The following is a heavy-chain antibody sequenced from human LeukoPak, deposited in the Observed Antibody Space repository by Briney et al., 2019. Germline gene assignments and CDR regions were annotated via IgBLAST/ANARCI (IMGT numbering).Heavy chain of an antibody. D-gene: IGHD3-16*02. V-gene: IGHV3-73*01. CDR2: IRGKANSYAT. J-gene: IGHJ4*02. CDR3: TRPAFGGVIGFYY. Sequence: GGSLKLSCAAPGFTFSGSAIHWVRQASGKGLEWVGRIRGKANSYATTYAVSVKGRFTISRDDSKNTAFLQMNSLETEDTAVYYCTRPAFGGVIGFYYWGQGTLVTVSS. CDR1: GFTFSGSA.